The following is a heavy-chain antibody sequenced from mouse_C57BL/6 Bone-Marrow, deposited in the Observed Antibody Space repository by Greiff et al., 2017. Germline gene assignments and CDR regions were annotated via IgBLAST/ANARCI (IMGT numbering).Heavy chain of an antibody. CDR3: ARSVDGYYVSFYFDY. V-gene: IGHV1-69*01. CDR1: GYTFTSYW. CDR2: IDPSDSYT. D-gene: IGHD2-3*01. J-gene: IGHJ2*01. Sequence: QVQLQQPGAELVMPGASVKLSCKASGYTFTSYWMHWVKQRPGQGLEWIGEIDPSDSYTNYNQKFKGKSTLTVDKSSSTAYMQLSSLTSEDSAVYYCARSVDGYYVSFYFDYWGQGTTLTISS.